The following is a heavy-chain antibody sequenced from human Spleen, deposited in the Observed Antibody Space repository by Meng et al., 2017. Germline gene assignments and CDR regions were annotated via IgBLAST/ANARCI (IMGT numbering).Heavy chain of an antibody. CDR2: MNPNSGNT. CDR1: GYTFTSYD. CDR3: ARDPRGVVTPMSAFDI. Sequence: ASVKVSCKASGYTFTSYDINWVRQATGQGLEWMGWMNPNSGNTGYAQKFQGRVTMTRNTSISTAYMELSSLRSEDTAVYYCARDPRGVVTPMSAFDIWGQGTMVTVSS. V-gene: IGHV1-8*01. J-gene: IGHJ3*02. D-gene: IGHD4-23*01.